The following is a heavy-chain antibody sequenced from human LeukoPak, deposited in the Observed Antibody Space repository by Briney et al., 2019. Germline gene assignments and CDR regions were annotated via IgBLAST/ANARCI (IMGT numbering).Heavy chain of an antibody. V-gene: IGHV1-18*01. J-gene: IGHJ6*02. CDR2: ISAYNGNT. Sequence: ASVKVSCKSSGYTVTSYGISWVRQAPGQGLEWMGWISAYNGNTNYAQKLQGRVTMTTDTSTSTAYMELRSLRSDDTAVYYCARDEACSSTSCPSYYYYYGMDVWGQGTTVTVSS. CDR1: GYTVTSYG. D-gene: IGHD2-2*01. CDR3: ARDEACSSTSCPSYYYYYGMDV.